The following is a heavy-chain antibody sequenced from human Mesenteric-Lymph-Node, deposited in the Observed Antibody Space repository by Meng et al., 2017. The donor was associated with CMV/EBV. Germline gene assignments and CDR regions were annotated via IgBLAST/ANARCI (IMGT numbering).Heavy chain of an antibody. CDR2: IYYTGST. CDR3: ARVDHYGDYVDS. V-gene: IGHV4-39*07. D-gene: IGHD4-17*01. CDR1: GGSISSSSYY. Sequence: GSLRLSCTVSGGSISSSSYYWGWIRQPPGKGLEWIGSIYYTGSTYYNPSLKSRVIISIDMSKNQFSLKLTSMTAADTAVYYCARVDHYGDYVDSWGQGTLVTVSS. J-gene: IGHJ4*02.